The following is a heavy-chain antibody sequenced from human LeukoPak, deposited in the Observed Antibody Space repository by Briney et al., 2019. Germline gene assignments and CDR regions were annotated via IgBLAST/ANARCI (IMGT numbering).Heavy chain of an antibody. J-gene: IGHJ4*02. V-gene: IGHV1-69*05. D-gene: IGHD5-24*01. CDR3: ARVSRDGYNYFDY. Sequence: GASVKVSCKASGGTFSSYAISWVRQAPGQGLEWIGGIIPIFGTANYAQKFQGRVTITTDESTSTAYMELSSLRSEDTAVYYCARVSRDGYNYFDYWGQGTLVTVSS. CDR1: GGTFSSYA. CDR2: IIPIFGTA.